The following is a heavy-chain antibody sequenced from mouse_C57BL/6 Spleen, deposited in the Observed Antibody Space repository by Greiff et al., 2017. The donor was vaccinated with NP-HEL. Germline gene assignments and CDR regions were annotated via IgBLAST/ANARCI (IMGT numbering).Heavy chain of an antibody. V-gene: IGHV1-66*01. D-gene: IGHD1-1*01. Sequence: QVQLQQSGPELVKPGASVKISCKASGYSFTSYYIHWVKQRPGQGLEWIGWIYPGSGNTKYNEKFKGKATLTADTSSSTAYMQLSSLTSEDSAVYYCARCTTVVGYFDYWGQGTTLTVSS. CDR2: IYPGSGNT. CDR3: ARCTTVVGYFDY. CDR1: GYSFTSYY. J-gene: IGHJ2*01.